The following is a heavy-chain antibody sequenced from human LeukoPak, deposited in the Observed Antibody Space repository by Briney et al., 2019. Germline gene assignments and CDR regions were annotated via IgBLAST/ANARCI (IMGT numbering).Heavy chain of an antibody. J-gene: IGHJ4*02. CDR3: ARSGSGYLRYYFDY. D-gene: IGHD5-12*01. V-gene: IGHV4-34*01. CDR2: INHSGST. Sequence: SETLSLICAVYGGSFSGYYWSWIRQPPGKGLEWIGEINHSGSTNYNPSLKSRVTISVDTSKNQFSLKLSSVTAADTAVYYCARSGSGYLRYYFDYWGQGTLVTVSS. CDR1: GGSFSGYY.